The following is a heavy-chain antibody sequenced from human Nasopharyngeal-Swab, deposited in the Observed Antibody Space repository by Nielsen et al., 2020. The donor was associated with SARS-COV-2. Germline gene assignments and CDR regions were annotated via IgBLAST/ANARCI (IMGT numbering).Heavy chain of an antibody. D-gene: IGHD3-10*01. Sequence: ERTMRRKGLEWMGRIDPSDSYTNYSPSFQGHVTISADKSISTAYLQWSSLKASDTAMYYCARRVYGSGEEFDPWGQGTLVTVSS. V-gene: IGHV5-10-1*01. J-gene: IGHJ5*02. CDR3: ARRVYGSGEEFDP. CDR2: IDPSDSYT.